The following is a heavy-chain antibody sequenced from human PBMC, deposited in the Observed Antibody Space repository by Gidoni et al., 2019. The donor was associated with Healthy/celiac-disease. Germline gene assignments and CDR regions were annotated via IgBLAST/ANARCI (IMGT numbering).Heavy chain of an antibody. J-gene: IGHJ5*02. V-gene: IGHV1-69*04. Sequence: QVQLVHSGAEVKKPGSSVKVSCKASGGTFSSYTISWVRQAPGQGLEWMGRIIPILGIANYAQKFQGRVTVTADKSTSTAYMELSSLRAEDTAVYYCARDSDYYGSGLKGFDPWGQGTLVTVSS. D-gene: IGHD3-10*01. CDR2: IIPILGIA. CDR3: ARDSDYYGSGLKGFDP. CDR1: GGTFSSYT.